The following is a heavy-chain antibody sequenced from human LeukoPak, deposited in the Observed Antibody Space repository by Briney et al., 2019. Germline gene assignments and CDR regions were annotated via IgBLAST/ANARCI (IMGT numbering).Heavy chain of an antibody. CDR3: ARQGVGATDF. V-gene: IGHV4-39*01. Sequence: SETLSLTCIVAGGSISTSAYYWGWIRQPPGEGLQWIGSIYYSGNTYYNSSLKSRVTISVDTSTSQFSLRLSSVTAADTAVYYCARQGVGATDFWGQGSLVTVSS. D-gene: IGHD1-26*01. CDR1: GGSISTSAYY. CDR2: IYYSGNT. J-gene: IGHJ4*02.